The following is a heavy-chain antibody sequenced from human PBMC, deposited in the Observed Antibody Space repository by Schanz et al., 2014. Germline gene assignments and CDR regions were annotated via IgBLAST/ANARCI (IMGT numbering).Heavy chain of an antibody. CDR2: MSNSGTTI. Sequence: QVRLVESGGGLVKPGGSLRLSCAASGFTFSDSYMSWIRQAPGKGLEWVSYMSNSGTTIYYADSVKGRFTISRDNAKNSLYLQMNSLRVEDTAVYYCARDMISSGWDGWGQGTLVTVSS. D-gene: IGHD6-19*01. J-gene: IGHJ4*02. CDR1: GFTFSDSY. CDR3: ARDMISSGWDG. V-gene: IGHV3-11*01.